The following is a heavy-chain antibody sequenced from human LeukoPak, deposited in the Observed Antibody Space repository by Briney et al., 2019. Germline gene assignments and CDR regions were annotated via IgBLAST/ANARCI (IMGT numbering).Heavy chain of an antibody. CDR1: GGTFSSYA. J-gene: IGHJ5*02. CDR2: IIPILGIA. CDR3: ARVVDHSVRGVIIDP. Sequence: EASVKVSCKASGGTFSSYAISWVRQAPGQGLEWMGRIIPILGIANYAQKFQGRVTITADKSTSTAYMELSSLRSEDTAVYYCARVVDHSVRGVIIDPWGQGTLVTVSS. V-gene: IGHV1-69*04. D-gene: IGHD3-10*01.